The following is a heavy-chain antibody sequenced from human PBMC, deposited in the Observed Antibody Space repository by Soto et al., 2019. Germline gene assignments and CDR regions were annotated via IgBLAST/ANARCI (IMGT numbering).Heavy chain of an antibody. V-gene: IGHV3-23*01. CDR1: GFIFSSYA. CDR2: ISGSGGIR. J-gene: IGHJ3*02. D-gene: IGHD4-17*01. CDR3: ANVVGYGGIRDDAFDI. Sequence: VQLLESGGGLVQPGGSLRLSCAASGFIFSSYAMSWVRQAPGKGLEWVSLISGSGGIRHYADSVKGRFTISRDNSKNTMYLQMNSLTAEDSAVYYCANVVGYGGIRDDAFDIWGQGTMVTVSS.